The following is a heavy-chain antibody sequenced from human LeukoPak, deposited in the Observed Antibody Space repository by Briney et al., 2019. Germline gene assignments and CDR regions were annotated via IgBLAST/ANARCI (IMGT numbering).Heavy chain of an antibody. D-gene: IGHD1-1*01. CDR1: GGSIGSSSYY. CDR2: ISSSSSYI. J-gene: IGHJ6*02. Sequence: PSETLSLTCTVSGGSIGSSSYYWGWIRQPPGKGLEWVSSISSSSSYIYYADSVKGRFTISRDNAKNSLYLQMNSLRAEDTAVYYCARLLTRRNYYYYYGMDVWGQGTTVTVSS. CDR3: ARLLTRRNYYYYYGMDV. V-gene: IGHV3-21*01.